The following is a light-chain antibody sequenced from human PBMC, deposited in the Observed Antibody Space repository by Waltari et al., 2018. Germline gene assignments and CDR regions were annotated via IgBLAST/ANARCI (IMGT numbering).Light chain of an antibody. CDR3: SIYRRSGIWV. V-gene: IGLV8-61*01. CDR2: KAN. Sequence: QTVVTQEPSLSVSPGGTVTLTCALSSGSVSSTSYASWYQQTPGQAPRTLVYKANSRSSGVPDRFSGTILGNKAALTITGAQADDESDYYCSIYRRSGIWVFGGGTKLTVL. J-gene: IGLJ3*02. CDR1: SGSVSSTSY.